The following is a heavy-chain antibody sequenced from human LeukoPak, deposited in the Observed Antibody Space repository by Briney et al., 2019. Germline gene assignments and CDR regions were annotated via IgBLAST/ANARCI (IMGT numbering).Heavy chain of an antibody. V-gene: IGHV1-18*01. CDR3: ARDSYDILTGYSLWSYYYYMDV. D-gene: IGHD3-9*01. CDR2: ISAYNGNT. CDR1: GGTFSSYA. J-gene: IGHJ6*03. Sequence: GASVKVSCKASGGTFSSYAISWVRQAPGQGLEWMGWISAYNGNTNYAQKLQGRVTMTTDTSTSTAYMELRSLRSDDTAVYYCARDSYDILTGYSLWSYYYYMDVWGKGTTVTISS.